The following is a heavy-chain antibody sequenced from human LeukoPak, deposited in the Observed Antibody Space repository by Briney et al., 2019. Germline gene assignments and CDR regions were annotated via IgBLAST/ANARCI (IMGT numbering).Heavy chain of an antibody. J-gene: IGHJ6*03. CDR3: ARGRIAARGMDV. CDR1: GYTFTSYD. CDR2: MNPNSGNT. D-gene: IGHD6-6*01. V-gene: IGHV1-8*01. Sequence: ASVKVSCKASGYTFTSYDINWVQQATGQGLEWMGWMNPNSGNTGYAQKFQGRVTMTRNTSISTAYMELSSLRSEDTAVYYCARGRIAARGMDVWGKGTTVTVSS.